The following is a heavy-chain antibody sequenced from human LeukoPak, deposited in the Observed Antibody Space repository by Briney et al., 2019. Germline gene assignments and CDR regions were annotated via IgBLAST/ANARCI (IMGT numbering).Heavy chain of an antibody. CDR1: GFTFITYT. V-gene: IGHV3-21*04. J-gene: IGHJ3*02. CDR3: AKGVVPATRPQDAFDI. Sequence: GGSLRLSCAASGFTFITYTMNWVRQAPGRGLEWVSSITGSSSYIYYADSVKGRFTISRDNSKNTLYLQMNSLRAEDTAVYYCAKGVVPATRPQDAFDIWGQGTMVTVSS. CDR2: ITGSSSYI. D-gene: IGHD2-2*02.